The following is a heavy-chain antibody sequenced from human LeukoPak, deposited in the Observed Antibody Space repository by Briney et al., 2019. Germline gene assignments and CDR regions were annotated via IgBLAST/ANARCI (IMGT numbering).Heavy chain of an antibody. CDR2: IYHRGST. CDR1: GGSISSYY. CDR3: ARADLAVASAFDI. Sequence: SETLSLTCTVSGGSISSYYWSWIRQPPGKGLEWIGEIYHRGSTNCSPSLKSRVTISVDKSKNQVSLKLSSVTAADTAVYYCARADLAVASAFDIWGQGTKVTVSS. D-gene: IGHD6-19*01. V-gene: IGHV4-59*12. J-gene: IGHJ3*02.